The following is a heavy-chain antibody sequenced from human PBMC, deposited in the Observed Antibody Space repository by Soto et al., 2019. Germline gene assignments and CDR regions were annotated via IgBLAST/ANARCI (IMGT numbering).Heavy chain of an antibody. CDR2: INAGNGNT. CDR1: GYTFTSYA. D-gene: IGHD3-3*01. V-gene: IGHV1-3*01. Sequence: QVQLVQSGAEVKKPGASVKVSCKASGYTFTSYAMHWVRQAPGQRLEWMGWINAGNGNTKYSQKFQGRVTITRDTSASTAYMELSSLRSEDTAVYYCAREDYDFWSGYLGNWFDPWGQGTLVTVSS. J-gene: IGHJ5*02. CDR3: AREDYDFWSGYLGNWFDP.